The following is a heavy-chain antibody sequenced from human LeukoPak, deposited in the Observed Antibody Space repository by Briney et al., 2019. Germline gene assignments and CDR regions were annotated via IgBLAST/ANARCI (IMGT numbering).Heavy chain of an antibody. CDR2: ISGSGGST. CDR1: GFTFSSYA. V-gene: IGHV3-23*01. J-gene: IGHJ4*02. CDR3: AKDPKYYDYVWGSYRYTGESDY. Sequence: SGGSLRLSCAASGFTFSSYAMSWVRQAQGKGREWVSSISGSGGSTYYADSVKGRFTISRDNSKNTLYLQMNSLRAEDTAVYYCAKDPKYYDYVWGSYRYTGESDYWGQGTLVTVSS. D-gene: IGHD3-16*02.